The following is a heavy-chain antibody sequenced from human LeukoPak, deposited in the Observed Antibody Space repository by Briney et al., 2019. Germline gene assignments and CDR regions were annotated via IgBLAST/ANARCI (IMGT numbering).Heavy chain of an antibody. CDR2: ISSTGGRT. V-gene: IGHV3-64*01. J-gene: IGHJ4*02. Sequence: GGSLRLSCAASGFTFSNYAMHWVRQAPGKGLEYVSAISSTGGRTYYANSVKGRFTISRDNSKNTLYLQMNSLRAEDTAVYYCAKDSYCSSTSCTPRFDYWGQGTLVTVSS. CDR3: AKDSYCSSTSCTPRFDY. D-gene: IGHD2-2*01. CDR1: GFTFSNYA.